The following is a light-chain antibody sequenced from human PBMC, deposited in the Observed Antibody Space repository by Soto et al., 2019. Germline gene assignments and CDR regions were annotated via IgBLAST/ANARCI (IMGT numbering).Light chain of an antibody. CDR1: QSISSN. J-gene: IGKJ1*01. CDR3: QQYNNWPPWT. Sequence: EIVMTQSPATLSVSPGEGATLSCRASQSISSNVAWYDQKPGQAPRLLIYGASIRAPGIPPRFSGSGSGTEFTLTISSLQPEDFAVYYCQQYNNWPPWTFGQGTKVDIK. V-gene: IGKV3-15*01. CDR2: GAS.